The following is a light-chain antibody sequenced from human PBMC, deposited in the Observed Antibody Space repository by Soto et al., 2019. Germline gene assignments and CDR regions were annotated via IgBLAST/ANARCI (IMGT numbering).Light chain of an antibody. CDR1: SSNIGAGYD. Sequence: QSVLTQPPSVSGAPGQRVTISCTGSSSNIGAGYDVHWYQQLPGTAPKRLMYGTSNRPSGVPDRFSGSKSGTSASLAITGLQAEDEADYYCQSYDSSLSVVFGGGTKVTVL. CDR3: QSYDSSLSVV. V-gene: IGLV1-40*01. CDR2: GTS. J-gene: IGLJ2*01.